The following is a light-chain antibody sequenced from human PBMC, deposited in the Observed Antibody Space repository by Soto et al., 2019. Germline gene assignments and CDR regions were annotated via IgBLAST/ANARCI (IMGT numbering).Light chain of an antibody. CDR2: GAS. Sequence: IVITQSPATLSQYTRERATLSCRASQSVSSNLAWYQQKPGQAPRLLIYGASTRATGVPARFSGSGSGTEFTLTISTLQSEDFAVYYCQQYANWTPLSFAGGTKVDIK. CDR1: QSVSSN. J-gene: IGKJ4*01. V-gene: IGKV3-15*01. CDR3: QQYANWTPLS.